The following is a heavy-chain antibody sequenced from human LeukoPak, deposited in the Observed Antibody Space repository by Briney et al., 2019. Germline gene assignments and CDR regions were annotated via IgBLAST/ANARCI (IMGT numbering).Heavy chain of an antibody. Sequence: GSLRLSCAASGFTFSNHGMNRVRQAPGKGLEWVSGISPSGDIRYYADSVKGRFTISRDNSKNTLYLEVISLTVEDTAVYYCAKDDAWLRFGEWSQGTLVTVSS. J-gene: IGHJ4*02. CDR3: AKDDAWLRFGE. CDR1: GFTFSNHG. D-gene: IGHD3-10*01. CDR2: ISPSGDIR. V-gene: IGHV3-23*01.